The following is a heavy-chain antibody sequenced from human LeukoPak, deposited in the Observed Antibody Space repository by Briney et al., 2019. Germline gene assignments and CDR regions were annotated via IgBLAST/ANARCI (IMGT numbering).Heavy chain of an antibody. CDR3: AKDTEGYTHGYYYYGMDV. D-gene: IGHD5-18*01. CDR2: XXXDGGST. V-gene: IGHV3-43*02. CDR1: GFTFDDYA. J-gene: IGHJ6*02. Sequence: GGSLRLSCAASGFTFDDYAMHWVRQAPGKGLEXXXXXXXDGGSTYYADSVKGRFTISRDNSKNSLYLQMNSLRNDDTALYYCAKDTEGYTHGYYYYGMDVWGQGTTVTVSS.